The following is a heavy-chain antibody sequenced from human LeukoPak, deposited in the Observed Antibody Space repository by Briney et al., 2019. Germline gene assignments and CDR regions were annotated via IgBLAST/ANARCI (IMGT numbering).Heavy chain of an antibody. CDR1: GFTFRTYG. V-gene: IGHV3-33*06. Sequence: PGRSLRLSCAASGFTFRTYGIHWVRQAPGKGLEWVAVIWSDENNKQYADSVKGRFTIARDNSKNTVFLQMNSLRDEDTAVYYCAKDGHTSGDYYFDYWGQGTLVTVSS. CDR3: AKDGHTSGDYYFDY. D-gene: IGHD2-21*01. CDR2: IWSDENNK. J-gene: IGHJ4*02.